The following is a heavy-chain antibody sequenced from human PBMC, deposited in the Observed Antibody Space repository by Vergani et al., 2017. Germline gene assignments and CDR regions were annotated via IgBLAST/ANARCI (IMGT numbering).Heavy chain of an antibody. Sequence: EVQLVESGGGLVQPGGSLRLSCAASGFTFSSYSMNWVRQAPGKGLEWVSYISSSSSTIYYADSVKGRFTISRDNAKNSLYLQMNSLRAEDTAVYYCTTDPRYCGDGSCYWLRDHHYYGMDVWGQGTTVTVSS. CDR2: ISSSSSTI. CDR3: TTDPRYCGDGSCYWLRDHHYYGMDV. J-gene: IGHJ6*02. CDR1: GFTFSSYS. D-gene: IGHD2-21*01. V-gene: IGHV3-48*01.